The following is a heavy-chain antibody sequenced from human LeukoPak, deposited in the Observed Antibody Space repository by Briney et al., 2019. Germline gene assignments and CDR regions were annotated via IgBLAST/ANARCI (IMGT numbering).Heavy chain of an antibody. J-gene: IGHJ6*03. CDR3: ARTADEEWLRRSRAYYYYYYMDV. D-gene: IGHD5-12*01. V-gene: IGHV3-7*01. Sequence: GGSLRLSCAASGFTFSSYWMSWVRQAPGKGLEWVANIKQDGSEKYYVDSVKGRFTISRDNAKNSLYLQMNSLRAEDTAVYYCARTADEEWLRRSRAYYYYYYMDVWGKGTTVTVSS. CDR2: IKQDGSEK. CDR1: GFTFSSYW.